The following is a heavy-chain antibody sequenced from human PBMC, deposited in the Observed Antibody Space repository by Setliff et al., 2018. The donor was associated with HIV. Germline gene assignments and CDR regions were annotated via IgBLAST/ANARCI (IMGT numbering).Heavy chain of an antibody. V-gene: IGHV4-61*02. Sequence: SETLSLTCTGSGGSISSGYYYWSWIRQPAGKGLEWVGRIYTSGSTSYNPSHKSRLTISVDTSKNQFSLKLNSVTAADTAVYYCASYSYGISDAFDIWGPGTMVTVS. D-gene: IGHD5-18*01. CDR2: IYTSGST. J-gene: IGHJ3*02. CDR1: GGSISSGYYY. CDR3: ASYSYGISDAFDI.